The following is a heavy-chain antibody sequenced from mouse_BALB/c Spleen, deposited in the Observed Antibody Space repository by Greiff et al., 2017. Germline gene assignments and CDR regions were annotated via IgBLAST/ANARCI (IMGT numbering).Heavy chain of an antibody. CDR2: ISSGGST. Sequence: EVKLMESGGGLVKPGGSLKLSCAASGFTFSSYAMSWVRQTPEKRLEWVASISSGGSTYYPDSVKGRFTISRDNARNILYLQMSSLRSEDTAMYYCARGRGAHGYDDWYFDVWGAGTTVTVSS. CDR3: ARGRGAHGYDDWYFDV. V-gene: IGHV5-6-5*01. D-gene: IGHD2-2*01. CDR1: GFTFSSYA. J-gene: IGHJ1*01.